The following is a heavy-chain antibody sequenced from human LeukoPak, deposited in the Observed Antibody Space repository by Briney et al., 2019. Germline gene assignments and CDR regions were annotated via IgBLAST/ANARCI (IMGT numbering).Heavy chain of an antibody. CDR2: ISTSSATI. V-gene: IGHV3-48*01. J-gene: IGHJ3*02. Sequence: GGSLRLSCAASGFTFSGYSMNWVRQAPGKGLEWVAYISTSSATIYYADSVKGRFTISRDNAKNSLYLQMNSLRAEDTAVYYCARRAIWGQGTMVTASS. CDR3: ARRAI. CDR1: GFTFSGYS.